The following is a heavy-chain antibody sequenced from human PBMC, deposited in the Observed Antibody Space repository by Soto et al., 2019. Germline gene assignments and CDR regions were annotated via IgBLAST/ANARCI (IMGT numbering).Heavy chain of an antibody. CDR2: IWYDASKQ. CDR1: GFSFSVFG. Sequence: PGRAKRLPCETSGFSFSVFGRHWVRQAPGKGLEWVAVIWYDASKQFYAASVEGRFTISRDNSKAILYLQMNSLRAEDTAVYYCAAWAEGATEVHWGQGSLVTVSS. J-gene: IGHJ4*02. CDR3: AAWAEGATEVH. D-gene: IGHD2-15*01. V-gene: IGHV3-33*01.